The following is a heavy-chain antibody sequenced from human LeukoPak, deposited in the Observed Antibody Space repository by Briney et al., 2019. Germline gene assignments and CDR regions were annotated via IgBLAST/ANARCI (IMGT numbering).Heavy chain of an antibody. CDR1: GGSISSSSYH. Sequence: SETLSLTCTVSGGSISSSSYHWGWIRQPPGKGLEWTGSIYYSGSTYYNPSLKSRVTISVDTSKNQFSLKLSSVTAADTAVYYCATYPGDENYWGQGTLVTVSS. CDR3: ATYPGDENY. CDR2: IYYSGST. D-gene: IGHD7-27*01. V-gene: IGHV4-39*01. J-gene: IGHJ4*02.